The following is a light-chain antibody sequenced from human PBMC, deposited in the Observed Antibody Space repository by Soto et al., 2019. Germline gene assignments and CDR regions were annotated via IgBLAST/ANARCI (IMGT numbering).Light chain of an antibody. J-gene: IGKJ4*01. Sequence: DIQMTQSPSSLSASVGDRVTITCRASQDISNYLAWYQQKAGKVPKLLIYAASTLQSVVPSRFTGSASGTDFTLTISSLQPEDVATYYCQKYDSAPLTFGGGTKVEIK. V-gene: IGKV1-27*01. CDR2: AAS. CDR3: QKYDSAPLT. CDR1: QDISNY.